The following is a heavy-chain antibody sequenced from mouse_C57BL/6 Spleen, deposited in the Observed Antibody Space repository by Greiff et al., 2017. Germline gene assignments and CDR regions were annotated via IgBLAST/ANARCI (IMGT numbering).Heavy chain of an antibody. CDR2: INPYNGGT. CDR1: GYTFTDYY. D-gene: IGHD1-1*01. J-gene: IGHJ4*01. CDR3: ARFSYGSSFAMDY. Sequence: VQLQQSGPVLVKPGASVKMSCKASGYTFTDYYMNWVKQSHGKSLEWIGVINPYNGGTSYNQKFKGKATLTVDKSSSTAYMELNSLTSEDSAVYYCARFSYGSSFAMDYWGQGTSVTVSS. V-gene: IGHV1-19*01.